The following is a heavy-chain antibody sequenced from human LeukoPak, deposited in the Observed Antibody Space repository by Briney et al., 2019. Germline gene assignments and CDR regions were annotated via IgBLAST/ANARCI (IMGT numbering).Heavy chain of an antibody. Sequence: PSETLSLTCTVSGGSISSSSYYWGWIRQPPGKGLEWIGSIYYSGSTYYNPSLKSRVTISVDTSKNQFSLKLSSVTAADTAVYYCARVRVEWELLPYYFDYWGQGTLVTVSS. D-gene: IGHD1-26*01. V-gene: IGHV4-39*07. CDR3: ARVRVEWELLPYYFDY. CDR2: IYYSGST. J-gene: IGHJ4*02. CDR1: GGSISSSSYY.